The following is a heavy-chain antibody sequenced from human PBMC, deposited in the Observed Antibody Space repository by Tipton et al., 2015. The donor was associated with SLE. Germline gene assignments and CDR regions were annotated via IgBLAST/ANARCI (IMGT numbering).Heavy chain of an antibody. CDR2: IYNSGST. CDR1: GGSISSFY. Sequence: TLSLTCTVSGGSISSFYWGWIRQPPGRGLQWIATIYNSGSTNYNPSLRSRVTISVDTSENQFSLRLNSVTAADTAVYYCARDFMANGNWFDPWGQGTLVTVSS. D-gene: IGHD5-24*01. CDR3: ARDFMANGNWFDP. V-gene: IGHV4-4*08. J-gene: IGHJ5*02.